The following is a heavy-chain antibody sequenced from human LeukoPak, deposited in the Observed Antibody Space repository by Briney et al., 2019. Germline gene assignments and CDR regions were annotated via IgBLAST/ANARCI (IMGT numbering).Heavy chain of an antibody. CDR2: IIPIFGTA. CDR3: VGGGKPTYYFDY. CDR1: GGTFSSYA. V-gene: IGHV1-69*13. Sequence: PVKVSCKASGGTFSSYAISWVRQAPGQGLEWMGGIIPIFGTANYAQKFQGRVTITADESTSTAYMELSSLRSEDTAVYYCVGGGKPTYYFDYWGQGTLVTVSS. D-gene: IGHD4-23*01. J-gene: IGHJ4*02.